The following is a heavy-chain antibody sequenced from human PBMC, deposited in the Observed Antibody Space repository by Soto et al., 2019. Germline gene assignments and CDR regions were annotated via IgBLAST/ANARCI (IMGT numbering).Heavy chain of an antibody. J-gene: IGHJ5*02. CDR3: ARMFSGTKVWFDP. Sequence: SETLSLTCTVSGGSISSYYWSWIRQPPGKGLEWIGYIYYSGSTNYNPSLKSRVTISVDTSKNQFSLKLSSVTAADTAVYYCARMFSGTKVWFDPCGQGTLVTVSS. CDR1: GGSISSYY. CDR2: IYYSGST. D-gene: IGHD1-7*01. V-gene: IGHV4-59*08.